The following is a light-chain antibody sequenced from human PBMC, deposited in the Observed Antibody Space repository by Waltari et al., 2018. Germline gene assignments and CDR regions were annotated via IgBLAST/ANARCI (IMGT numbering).Light chain of an antibody. CDR1: RDISTF. CDR2: DAS. CDR3: QQSGNLPLT. Sequence: DIQMTQSPSSLSASVGDRVSIACQASRDISTFLNWFQQKPGKAPKLLIYDASNLETGVPSRFSGSGSGTDFSFTISSLQPEDIATYFCQQSGNLPLTFGQGTRLEIK. V-gene: IGKV1-33*01. J-gene: IGKJ5*01.